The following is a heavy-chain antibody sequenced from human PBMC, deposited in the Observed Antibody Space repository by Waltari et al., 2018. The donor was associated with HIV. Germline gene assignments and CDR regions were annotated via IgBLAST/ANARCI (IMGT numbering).Heavy chain of an antibody. D-gene: IGHD6-19*01. J-gene: IGHJ4*02. V-gene: IGHV4-38-2*02. CDR2: IYHSGST. Sequence: QVQLQESGPGLVKPSETLSLTCTVSGYSISSGYYWGWIRQPPGKGLEWMGSIYHSGSTYYNPSLKSRVTISVDTSKNQFSLKLSSVTAADTAVYYCARGGRIAVAGRFDYWGQGTLVTVSS. CDR3: ARGGRIAVAGRFDY. CDR1: GYSISSGYY.